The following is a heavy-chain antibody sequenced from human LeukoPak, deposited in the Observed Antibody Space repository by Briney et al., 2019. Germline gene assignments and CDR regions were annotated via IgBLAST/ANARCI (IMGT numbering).Heavy chain of an antibody. CDR2: TNPNSGGT. CDR3: AGGDDYGGNSIFY. J-gene: IGHJ4*02. V-gene: IGHV1-2*02. D-gene: IGHD4-23*01. CDR1: GYTVTGYY. Sequence: ASVKVSCKASGYTVTGYYMHWVRQAPGQGLEWMGWTNPNSGGTNYAQKFQGRVTMTRDTSITTAYLELSSLRSDDTAVYYCAGGDDYGGNSIFYWGQGTLVTVSS.